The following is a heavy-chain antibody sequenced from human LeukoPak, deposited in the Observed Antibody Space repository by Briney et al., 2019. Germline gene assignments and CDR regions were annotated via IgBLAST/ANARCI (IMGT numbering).Heavy chain of an antibody. D-gene: IGHD1-26*01. CDR1: GFTFSSYG. CDR2: IWYDGSNK. J-gene: IGHJ4*02. CDR3: ARTGGIVGATNFDY. Sequence: GRSLRLSCAASGFTFSSYGMHWVRQAPGKGLEWAAVIWYDGSNKYYADSVKGRFTISRDNSKNTLYLQMNSLRAEDTAVYYCARTGGIVGATNFDYWGQGTLVTVSS. V-gene: IGHV3-33*01.